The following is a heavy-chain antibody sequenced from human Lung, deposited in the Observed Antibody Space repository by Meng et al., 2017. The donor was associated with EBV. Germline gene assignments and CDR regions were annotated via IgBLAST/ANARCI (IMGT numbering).Heavy chain of an antibody. CDR1: GYTFSTYT. D-gene: IGHD6-13*01. Sequence: QVWLVQSGSELKKPGAKVRVSCKASGYTFSTYTINWVRQAHGRGLEWMGWISTNTGTPTYTQGFTGRFVFSLDTSVSTAYLQISSLKTDDTAVYYCARGSLEADEDPGWGQGTLVTVSS. CDR2: ISTNTGTP. V-gene: IGHV7-4-1*02. J-gene: IGHJ4*02. CDR3: ARGSLEADEDPG.